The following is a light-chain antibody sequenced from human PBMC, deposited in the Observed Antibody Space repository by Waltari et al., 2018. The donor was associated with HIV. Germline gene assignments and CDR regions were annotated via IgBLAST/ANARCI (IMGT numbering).Light chain of an antibody. V-gene: IGLV2-11*01. CDR3: CSYAGIYTGV. Sequence: QSALTQPRSVSGSPGQSVTISCTGTSSDVGGYYFVSWYQQLPGKAPILMIYDVSKRSPGVPDRFSGSKSGHTASLTISVLQADDEADYYCCSYAGIYTGVFGGGTKLTVL. J-gene: IGLJ3*02. CDR2: DVS. CDR1: SSDVGGYYF.